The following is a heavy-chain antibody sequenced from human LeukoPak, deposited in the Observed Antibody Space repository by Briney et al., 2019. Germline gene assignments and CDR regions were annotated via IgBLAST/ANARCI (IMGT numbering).Heavy chain of an antibody. CDR1: GGTFSSYA. V-gene: IGHV1-69*05. J-gene: IGHJ3*02. CDR3: AREESPDAFDI. Sequence: AASVKVSCKASGGTFSSYAISWVRQAPGQGLEWMGGIIPIFGTANYAQKFQGRVTITTDESTSTAYMELSSLRSDDTAVHYCAREESPDAFDIWGQGTMVTVSS. CDR2: IIPIFGTA.